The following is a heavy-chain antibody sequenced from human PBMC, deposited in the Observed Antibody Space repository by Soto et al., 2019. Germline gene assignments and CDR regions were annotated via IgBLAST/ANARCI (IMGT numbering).Heavy chain of an antibody. Sequence: SETLSLTCNVSGDSFSPNDWSWIRQPPRKGLEWIGYIYYSGSTNYNPSLKSRVTISVDTSKNQFSLKLSSVTAADTAVYYCARDNGRENYYDSSGYWYYFDYWGQGTLVTVSS. CDR3: ARDNGRENYYDSSGYWYYFDY. V-gene: IGHV4-59*01. CDR1: GDSFSPND. J-gene: IGHJ4*02. D-gene: IGHD3-22*01. CDR2: IYYSGST.